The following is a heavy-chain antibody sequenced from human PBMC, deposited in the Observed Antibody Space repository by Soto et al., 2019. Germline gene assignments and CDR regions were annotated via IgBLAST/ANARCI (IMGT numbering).Heavy chain of an antibody. J-gene: IGHJ6*02. D-gene: IGHD3-3*01. V-gene: IGHV3-7*01. CDR1: GFTFSSYW. Sequence: GSLRLSCAASGFTFSSYWMSWVRQAPGKGLEWVANIKQDGSEKYYVDSVKGRFTISRDNAKNSLYLQMNSLRAEDTAVYYCAREITIFGVALYYYYGMDVWGQGTTVTVSS. CDR3: AREITIFGVALYYYYGMDV. CDR2: IKQDGSEK.